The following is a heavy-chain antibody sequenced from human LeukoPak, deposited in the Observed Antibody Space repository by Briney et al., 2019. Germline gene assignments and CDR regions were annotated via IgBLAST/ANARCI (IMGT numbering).Heavy chain of an antibody. CDR1: GFTFSSHH. Sequence: GGSLTLSCVASGFTFSSHHMNWIRKTQGKGLEAVTTIKPDGSEKYYVDSVKGRFTISRDNAKSSLYLLMNSLRAEDTGVYFCARMSSYCDYWGQGTLVTVSS. D-gene: IGHD2-2*01. CDR2: IKPDGSEK. CDR3: ARMSSYCDY. J-gene: IGHJ4*02. V-gene: IGHV3-7*01.